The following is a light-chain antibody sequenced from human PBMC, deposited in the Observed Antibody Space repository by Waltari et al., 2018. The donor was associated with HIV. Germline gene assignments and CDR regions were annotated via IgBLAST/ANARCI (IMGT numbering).Light chain of an antibody. Sequence: QSALTQPASVSGSPGQSITISCTGTSSDIGGYNYVSWYQQHPGKAPKLMISDVSHRPSGVSNRFSGSTPGNTASLTISGLQAEDEADYYCSSYTSSSTLGVFGSGTKVTVL. CDR2: DVS. V-gene: IGLV2-14*03. CDR3: SSYTSSSTLGV. CDR1: SSDIGGYNY. J-gene: IGLJ1*01.